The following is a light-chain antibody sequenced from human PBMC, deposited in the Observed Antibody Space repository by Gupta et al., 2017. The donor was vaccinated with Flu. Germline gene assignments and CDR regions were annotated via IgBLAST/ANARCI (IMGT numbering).Light chain of an antibody. CDR3: VLYMGSGIGV. CDR2: STN. J-gene: IGLJ3*02. CDR1: SGSVSTSYY. V-gene: IGLV8-61*01. Sequence: GTVTLTCGLSSGSVSTSYYPSWYQQTPGQAPRTLIYSTNTRSSGVPDRFSGSILGNKAALTITGAQADDESDEYCVLYMGSGIGVFGGGTKLTVL.